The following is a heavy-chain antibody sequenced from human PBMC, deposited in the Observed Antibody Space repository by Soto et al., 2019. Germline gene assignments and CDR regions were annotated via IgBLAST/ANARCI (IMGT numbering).Heavy chain of an antibody. J-gene: IGHJ6*02. CDR2: FDPEDGET. Sequence: ASVKVSCKVSGYTLTELSMHWVRQAPGKGLEWMGGFDPEDGETIYAQKFQGRVTMTEDTSTDTAYMELSSLRSEDTAVYYCARRGVYDSSGYPPRYYYYGMDVWGQGTTVTVSS. CDR1: GYTLTELS. CDR3: ARRGVYDSSGYPPRYYYYGMDV. V-gene: IGHV1-24*01. D-gene: IGHD3-22*01.